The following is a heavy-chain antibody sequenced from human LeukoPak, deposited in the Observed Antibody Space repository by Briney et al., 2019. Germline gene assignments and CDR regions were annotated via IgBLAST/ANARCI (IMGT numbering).Heavy chain of an antibody. V-gene: IGHV4-59*12. CDR2: IYYSGTT. CDR3: ARGVVRYYYMDV. J-gene: IGHJ6*03. Sequence: PSETLSLTCTVSGGSISNYYWSWIRQPPGKGLEWIGYIYYSGTTNYNPSLKSRVTISVDTSKSQFSLKLSSVTAADTAVYYCARGVVRYYYMDVWGKGTTVTVSS. CDR1: GGSISNYY. D-gene: IGHD2-21*01.